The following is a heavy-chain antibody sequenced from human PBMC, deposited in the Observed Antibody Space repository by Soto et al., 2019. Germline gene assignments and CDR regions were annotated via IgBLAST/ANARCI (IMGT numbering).Heavy chain of an antibody. V-gene: IGHV3-30-3*01. CDR1: GFTFSSYA. CDR3: ERALYDTSGSQPYLDY. J-gene: IGHJ4*02. CDR2: ISYDGSNK. D-gene: IGHD3-22*01. Sequence: GGSLRLSCAASGFTFSSYAMHWVRQAPGKGLEWVAVISYDGSNKYYADSVKGRFTISRENYKNTLYLQLNSLRDEDTAVYYCERALYDTSGSQPYLDYWREGNLLPVS.